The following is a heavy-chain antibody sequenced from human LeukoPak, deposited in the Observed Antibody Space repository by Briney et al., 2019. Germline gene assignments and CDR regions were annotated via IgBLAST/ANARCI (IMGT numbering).Heavy chain of an antibody. CDR1: GGSISSGSYY. V-gene: IGHV4-61*02. CDR3: ARDTTGDHNSFDY. J-gene: IGHJ4*02. D-gene: IGHD7-27*01. Sequence: SQTLSLTCTVSGGSISSGSYYWSWIRQPAGKGLEWIGRIYTSRSTNYNPSLKSRVTISVDTSKNQFSLKLSSVTAADTAVYYCARDTTGDHNSFDYWGQGTLVTVSS. CDR2: IYTSRST.